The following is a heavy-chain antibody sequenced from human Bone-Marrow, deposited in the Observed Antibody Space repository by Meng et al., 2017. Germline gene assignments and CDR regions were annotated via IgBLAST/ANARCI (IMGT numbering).Heavy chain of an antibody. V-gene: IGHV1-2*02. CDR1: GYTFTSYY. CDR2: INPNSGGT. Sequence: ASVKVSCKASGYTFTSYYMHWVRQAPGQGLEWMGWINPNSGGTNYAQKFQGRVTITRNTSISTAYMELSSLRSEDTAVYYCARLYSSSWLHYYYGMDVWGQGTTVTVSS. D-gene: IGHD6-13*01. CDR3: ARLYSSSWLHYYYGMDV. J-gene: IGHJ6*02.